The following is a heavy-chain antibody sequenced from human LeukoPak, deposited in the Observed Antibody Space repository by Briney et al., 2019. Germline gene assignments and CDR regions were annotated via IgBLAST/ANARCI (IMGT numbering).Heavy chain of an antibody. D-gene: IGHD3-10*01. J-gene: IGHJ4*02. V-gene: IGHV3-33*01. CDR2: IWYDGSKR. CDR3: GTSYYDY. CDR1: GFTFSNHG. Sequence: PGRSLRLSCTASGFTFSNHGLHWVRQAPGKGLEWMALIWYDGSKRYYADSVQGRFTISRDDSKNTLFLQMNSLRAEDTAVFGSGTSYYDYWGQGTLVTVSS.